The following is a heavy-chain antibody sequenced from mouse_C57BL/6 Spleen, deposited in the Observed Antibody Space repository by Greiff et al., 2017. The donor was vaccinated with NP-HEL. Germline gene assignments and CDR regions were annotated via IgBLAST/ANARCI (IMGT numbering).Heavy chain of an antibody. Sequence: QVQLQQPWAELVKPGASVKLSCKASGYTFTSYWMHWVKQRPGRGLEWIGRIDPNSGGTKYNEKFKSKATLTVDKPSSTAYMQLSSLTSEDSAVYYCAREAGDGYYPYYYAMDYWGQGTSVTVSS. V-gene: IGHV1-72*01. D-gene: IGHD2-3*01. J-gene: IGHJ4*01. CDR2: IDPNSGGT. CDR3: AREAGDGYYPYYYAMDY. CDR1: GYTFTSYW.